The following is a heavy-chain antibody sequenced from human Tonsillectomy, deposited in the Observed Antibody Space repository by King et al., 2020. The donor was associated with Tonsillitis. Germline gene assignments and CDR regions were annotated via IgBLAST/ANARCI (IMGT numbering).Heavy chain of an antibody. J-gene: IGHJ1*01. Sequence: QVQLVESGGGVVQPGRSLRLSCAASGFTFSTLGLHWVRQAPGKGLEWVAVITYDGINTYYADSVKGRFTISRHNSKNTLYLQMSGLRLEDTAVYYCVRDSTTGWEYSAEYLHHWGQGTLVTVSS. V-gene: IGHV3-30*04. CDR1: GFTFSTLG. CDR3: VRDSTTGWEYSAEYLHH. CDR2: ITYDGINT. D-gene: IGHD2/OR15-2a*01.